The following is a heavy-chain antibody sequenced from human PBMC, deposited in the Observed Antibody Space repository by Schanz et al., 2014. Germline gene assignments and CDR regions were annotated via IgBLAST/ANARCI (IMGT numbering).Heavy chain of an antibody. CDR2: ISGSGGDT. CDR1: GFTFSNHA. J-gene: IGHJ4*02. CDR3: AKGQLLSYYFDY. D-gene: IGHD2-21*01. Sequence: EVQLVESGGDFVQPGGSLRLSCETSGFTFSNHAMSWVRQAPGKGLEWVSAISGSGGDTYYADSVKGRFTISRDNSKNTLYLQMNSLRAEDTAVYYCAKGQLLSYYFDYWGQGTLVTVSS. V-gene: IGHV3-23*04.